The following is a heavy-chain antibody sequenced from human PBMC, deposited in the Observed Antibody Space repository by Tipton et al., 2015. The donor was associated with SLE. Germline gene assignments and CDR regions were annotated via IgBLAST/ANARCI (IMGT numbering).Heavy chain of an antibody. D-gene: IGHD6-13*01. CDR2: ISVRGST. J-gene: IGHJ6*03. Sequence: TLSLTCTVSGASISTYYWSWIRQPPGKGLEWIGYISVRGSTIYNPSLKSRVTISLDTSKNQFSLKLSSVTAADTAVYYCARGGEYGSSWYPRYYYYMDVWGKGTTVTVSS. CDR3: ARGGEYGSSWYPRYYYYMDV. CDR1: GASISTYY. V-gene: IGHV4-59*12.